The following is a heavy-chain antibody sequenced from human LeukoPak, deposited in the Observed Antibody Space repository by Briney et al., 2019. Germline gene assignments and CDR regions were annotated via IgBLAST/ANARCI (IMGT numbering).Heavy chain of an antibody. Sequence: GGALRLSCAASGFTFSSYAMIWVRQAPGKGLEWVSAISGSGGDTYYADSVKGRFTIFRDNSKNTVYLRMNSLRAEDTAVYYCAKDPWGSRGYFDYWGQGTLVTVSS. CDR1: GFTFSSYA. CDR3: AKDPWGSRGYFDY. D-gene: IGHD7-27*01. V-gene: IGHV3-23*01. J-gene: IGHJ4*02. CDR2: ISGSGGDT.